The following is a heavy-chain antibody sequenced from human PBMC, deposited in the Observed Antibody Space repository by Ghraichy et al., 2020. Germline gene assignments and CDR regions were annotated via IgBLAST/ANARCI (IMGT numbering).Heavy chain of an antibody. D-gene: IGHD7-27*01. Sequence: SETLSLTCTVSGGSISSYYWSWIRQPPGKGLEWIGYIYYSGSTNYNPSLKSRVTISVDTSKNQFSLKLSSVTAADTAVYYCARLVLGRFDYWGQGTLVTVSS. J-gene: IGHJ4*02. CDR2: IYYSGST. V-gene: IGHV4-59*01. CDR1: GGSISSYY. CDR3: ARLVLGRFDY.